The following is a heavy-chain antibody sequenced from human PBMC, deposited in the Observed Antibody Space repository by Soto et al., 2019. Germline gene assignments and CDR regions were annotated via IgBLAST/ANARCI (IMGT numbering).Heavy chain of an antibody. CDR3: ASLITIFGVVMAHGMDV. CDR2: TYYSGST. Sequence: SETLSLTCTVSGGSISSSSYYWGWIRQPPGKGLEWIGSTYYSGSTYYNPSLKSRVTISVDTSKNQFSLKLSSVTAADTAVYYCASLITIFGVVMAHGMDVWGQGTTVTVSS. D-gene: IGHD3-3*01. CDR1: GGSISSSSYY. J-gene: IGHJ6*02. V-gene: IGHV4-39*01.